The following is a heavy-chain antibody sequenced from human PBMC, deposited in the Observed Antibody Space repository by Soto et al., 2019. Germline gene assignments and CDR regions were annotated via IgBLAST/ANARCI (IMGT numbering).Heavy chain of an antibody. CDR2: IIPIFGTA. CDR1: GGTFSSYA. J-gene: IGHJ4*02. Sequence: QVQLVQSGAEVKKPGSSVKVSCKASGGTFSSYAISWVRQAPGQGLEWMGGIIPIFGTANYAQKFQGRVTITADESTCTAYMELSSLRSEDTAVYYCASGRDYYDSSGYPRFDYWGQGTLVAVSS. V-gene: IGHV1-69*01. CDR3: ASGRDYYDSSGYPRFDY. D-gene: IGHD3-22*01.